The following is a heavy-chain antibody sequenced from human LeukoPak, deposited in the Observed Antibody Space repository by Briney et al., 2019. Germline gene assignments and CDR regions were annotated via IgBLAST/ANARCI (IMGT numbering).Heavy chain of an antibody. CDR3: ARSIDTGYFYHYAMDV. J-gene: IGHJ6*02. D-gene: IGHD2/OR15-2a*01. CDR1: ELIFSNFG. CDR2: IWYDGSNK. V-gene: IGHV3-33*01. Sequence: GGSLRLSCAASELIFSNFGMHWVRQAPGKGLEWVAVIWYDGSNKGYADSVKGRFTISRDNSKNTLYMQMDSLRVEDTAVYYCARSIDTGYFYHYAMDVWGQGTTVTVSS.